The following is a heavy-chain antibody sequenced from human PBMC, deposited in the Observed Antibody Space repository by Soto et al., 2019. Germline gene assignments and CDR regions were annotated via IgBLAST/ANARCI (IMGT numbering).Heavy chain of an antibody. CDR3: ARDPSGSYYFDY. V-gene: IGHV1-69*12. CDR2: IIPIFGTA. J-gene: IGHJ4*02. Sequence: QVQLVQSGAEVKKPGSSVKVSCKASGGTFSSYAISWVRQAPGQGLEWMGGIIPIFGTANYAQKFQGRVTIXAAXSTSTAYMELSSLRSEDTAVYHCARDPSGSYYFDYWGQGTLVTVSS. D-gene: IGHD1-26*01. CDR1: GGTFSSYA.